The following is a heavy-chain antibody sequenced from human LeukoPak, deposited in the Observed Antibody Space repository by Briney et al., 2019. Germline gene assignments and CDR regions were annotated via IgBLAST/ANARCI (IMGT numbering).Heavy chain of an antibody. CDR2: ISANGGGT. D-gene: IGHD3-3*01. Sequence: GGSLRLSCAASGFTFSNYAMSWVRQAPGKGLEWVSAISANGGGTYYADSVKGRFTISRDNSKNTLYLQMNSLRAEDTAPYYCAKSVAIYFYYGLDVWGQGTTVAVSS. CDR1: GFTFSNYA. V-gene: IGHV3-23*01. J-gene: IGHJ6*02. CDR3: AKSVAIYFYYGLDV.